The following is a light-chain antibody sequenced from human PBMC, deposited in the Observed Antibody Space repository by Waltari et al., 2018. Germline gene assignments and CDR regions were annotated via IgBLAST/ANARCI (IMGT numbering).Light chain of an antibody. CDR1: SPNIGAGYA. CDR3: QCYDSSLSGSV. V-gene: IGLV1-40*01. J-gene: IGLJ3*02. CDR2: GNT. Sequence: QSVLPQPPPVSGAPGQRVTISCTGSSPNIGAGYAVHWYQQLPGTAPKLLIYGNTKRPAGVPDRFSGSKSGTSASLAITGLQAEDEADYYCQCYDSSLSGSVFGGGTKLTVL.